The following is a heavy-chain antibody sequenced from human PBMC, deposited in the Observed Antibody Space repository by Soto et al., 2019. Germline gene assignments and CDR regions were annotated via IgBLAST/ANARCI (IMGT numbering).Heavy chain of an antibody. CDR1: GLIFSDYH. CDR3: AMLGGWSGGSSGMDV. Sequence: EVQLVESGGGLVQPGGSLRLSCAASGLIFSDYHMDWVRQAPGKGLEWVGRIRRKANSYTTEYAASVKGRFTISRDDSKNSLYLQMNSLKSEDTAVYYCAMLGGWSGGSSGMDVWGRGTTVTVS. J-gene: IGHJ6*02. D-gene: IGHD6-19*01. V-gene: IGHV3-72*01. CDR2: IRRKANSYTT.